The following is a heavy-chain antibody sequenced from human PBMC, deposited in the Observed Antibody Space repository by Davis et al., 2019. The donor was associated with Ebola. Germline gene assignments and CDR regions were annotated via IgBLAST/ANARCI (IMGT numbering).Heavy chain of an antibody. V-gene: IGHV3-73*01. J-gene: IGHJ4*02. CDR2: IRSKANSYAT. CDR3: TSRYSSTNDY. D-gene: IGHD6-13*01. Sequence: GGSLRLSCAASEFTFTTYVMHWVRQASGKGLEWVGRIRSKANSYATAYAASVKGRFTISRDDSKNTAYLQMNSLKTEDTAVYYCTSRYSSTNDYWGQGTLVTVSS. CDR1: EFTFTTYV.